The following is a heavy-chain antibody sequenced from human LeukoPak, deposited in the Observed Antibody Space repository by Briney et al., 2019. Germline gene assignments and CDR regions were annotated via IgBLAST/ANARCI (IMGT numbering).Heavy chain of an antibody. J-gene: IGHJ4*02. V-gene: IGHV4-34*01. Sequence: PSETLSLTCAVYGESFSGYYWSWIRQSPRKGLEWIGDINHSGSTNYNPSLKSRVTISVDTSKNQFSLKLSSVTAADTAVYYCARGPWSGYSHWGQGTLVTVSS. CDR3: ARGPWSGYSH. CDR1: GESFSGYY. D-gene: IGHD3-3*01. CDR2: INHSGST.